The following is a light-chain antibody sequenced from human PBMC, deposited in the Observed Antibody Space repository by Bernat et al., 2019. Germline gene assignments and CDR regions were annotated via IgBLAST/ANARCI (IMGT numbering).Light chain of an antibody. Sequence: QSALTQPPSASGSPGQSVTISCTGTSSDVGRYDYVSWYQQHPGKAPKIIIYEVSKRPSGVPDRFSGSKSGNTASLTVAVLQAEDDGDYYCCSYAGSNSYVFGSGTKVTVL. CDR2: EVS. CDR1: SSDVGRYDY. CDR3: CSYAGSNSYV. J-gene: IGLJ1*01. V-gene: IGLV2-8*01.